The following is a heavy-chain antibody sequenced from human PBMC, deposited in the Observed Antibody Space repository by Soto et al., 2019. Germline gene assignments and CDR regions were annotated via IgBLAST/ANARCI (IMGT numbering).Heavy chain of an antibody. CDR2: ISAHNGNK. D-gene: IGHD2-8*01. Sequence: QLVQSGAEVKKPGAAVKVSCKASGYSFTNYDISWVRQAPGQGLEWMAWISAHNGNKHYAEKFQGRVSTTTDTSTSTAYMEVRTLKTGDTAVYYCARGLIAYFGIDVWGQGTTVTVS. CDR3: ARGLIAYFGIDV. CDR1: GYSFTNYD. V-gene: IGHV1-18*01. J-gene: IGHJ6*02.